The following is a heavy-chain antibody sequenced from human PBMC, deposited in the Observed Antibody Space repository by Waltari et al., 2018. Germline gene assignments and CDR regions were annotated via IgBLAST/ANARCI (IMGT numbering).Heavy chain of an antibody. J-gene: IGHJ4*02. V-gene: IGHV3-7*01. CDR2: RNGDGSAR. CDR1: GFLFRSFW. CDR3: VRSIDY. Sequence: EVQLVESGGGLVQPGGSLRLSCTTSGFLFRSFWMAWVRQAPGQGPEWVANRNGDGSARFYVDSVKGRFTISRDNGKSSLYLQMNSLRVDDAALYYCVRSIDYWGQGTLVTVSS.